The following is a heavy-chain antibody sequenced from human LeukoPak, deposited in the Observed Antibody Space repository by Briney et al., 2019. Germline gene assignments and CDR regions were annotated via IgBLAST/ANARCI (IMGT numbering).Heavy chain of an antibody. Sequence: GGSLRLSCVASGFTFSSYSMNWARQAPGEGLEWVSSISSGSTYIYYADSVKGRFTISRDNAKNSLYLQMNSLRAEDTAVYYCVRDGQSTSYDYWGQGTLVTVSS. J-gene: IGHJ4*02. CDR1: GFTFSSYS. CDR2: ISSGSTYI. D-gene: IGHD6-6*01. CDR3: VRDGQSTSYDY. V-gene: IGHV3-21*01.